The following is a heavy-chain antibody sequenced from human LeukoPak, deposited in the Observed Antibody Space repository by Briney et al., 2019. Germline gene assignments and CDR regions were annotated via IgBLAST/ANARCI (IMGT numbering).Heavy chain of an antibody. CDR2: INTNSGGT. CDR3: ARVGCSSTSCYTYYYYMDV. D-gene: IGHD2-2*02. J-gene: IGHJ6*03. V-gene: IGHV1-2*02. CDR1: GYSFTGYY. Sequence: ASVKVSCKASGYSFTGYYMHWVRQAPGQGLEWMGWINTNSGGTNYAQKFQGRVTMTRDTSISTAYMELSRLRSDDTAVYYCARVGCSSTSCYTYYYYMDVRGKGTTVTVSS.